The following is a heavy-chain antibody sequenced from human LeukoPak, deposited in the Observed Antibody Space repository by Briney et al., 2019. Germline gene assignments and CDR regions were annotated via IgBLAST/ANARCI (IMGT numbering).Heavy chain of an antibody. CDR1: GFTFDDYA. CDR2: ISWSSGSI. V-gene: IGHV3-9*01. J-gene: IGHJ4*02. Sequence: GGSLRLSCAASGFTFDDYAMGWVRQAPGKGLEWVSGISWSSGSIGYADSVKGRFTISRDNAKNSLYLQMNSLRAEDTPLYFCARETAGKAATGFDYGGQGTLVTVSS. CDR3: ARETAGKAATGFDY. D-gene: IGHD2-15*01.